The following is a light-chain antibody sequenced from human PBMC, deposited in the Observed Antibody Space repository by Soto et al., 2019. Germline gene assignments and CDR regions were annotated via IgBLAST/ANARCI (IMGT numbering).Light chain of an antibody. CDR1: QNINNY. J-gene: IGKJ5*01. Sequence: DIQMTQSPSSLSASVGDRVTITCQASQNINNYLNWYQQKPGRAPKLLIYAASNLEAGVPSRFRGSGSGTDFTFTISRLQPEDIATYYGQQYENLPTFGQGTRLEIK. CDR3: QQYENLPT. V-gene: IGKV1-33*01. CDR2: AAS.